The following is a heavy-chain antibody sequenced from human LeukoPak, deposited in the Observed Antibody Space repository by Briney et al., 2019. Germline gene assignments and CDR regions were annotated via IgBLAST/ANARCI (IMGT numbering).Heavy chain of an antibody. CDR2: IYYSGST. J-gene: IGHJ4*02. V-gene: IGHV4-31*03. CDR1: GGSISSGGYY. CDR3: AKDLKKNILLWFGESTAPRFDY. D-gene: IGHD3-10*01. Sequence: SQTLSLTCTVSGGSISSGGYYWSWIRQHPGKGLEWIGYIYYSGSTYYNPSLKSRVTISVDTSKNQFSLKLSSVTAADTAVYYCAKDLKKNILLWFGESTAPRFDYWGQGTLVTVSS.